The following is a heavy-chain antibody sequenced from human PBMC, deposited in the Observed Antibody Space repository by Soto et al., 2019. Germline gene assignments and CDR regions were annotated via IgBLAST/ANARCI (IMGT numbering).Heavy chain of an antibody. CDR2: ISAYNGNR. CDR1: GYTFTSYG. Sequence: QVQLVQSGAEVKKPGASVKVSCKASGYTFTSYGISWVRQAPGQGLEWMGWISAYNGNRNYAQKLQGRVTITTATSKSTACMDLRSLRSADPAVYCCARSGMSRVWFDPWGQGTLVTLSS. CDR3: ARSGMSRVWFDP. V-gene: IGHV1-18*01. J-gene: IGHJ5*02. D-gene: IGHD6-13*01.